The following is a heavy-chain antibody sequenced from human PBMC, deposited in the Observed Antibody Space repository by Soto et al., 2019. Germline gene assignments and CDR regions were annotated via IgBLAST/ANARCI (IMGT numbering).Heavy chain of an antibody. CDR2: FIPIFGTG. J-gene: IGHJ4*02. D-gene: IGHD5-18*01. CDR3: ATISEFTYGYGLGYYFDS. CDR1: GGTFKNYA. Sequence: QVQLVQSGAEVQKPGSSMRVSCKASGGTFKNYAFSWVRQAPGQGLEWMGGFIPIFGTGNYAEQFQGRVSITADESTKTVYMDLRSLRSDDTAVYYCATISEFTYGYGLGYYFDSWGQGTLITVSS. V-gene: IGHV1-69*01.